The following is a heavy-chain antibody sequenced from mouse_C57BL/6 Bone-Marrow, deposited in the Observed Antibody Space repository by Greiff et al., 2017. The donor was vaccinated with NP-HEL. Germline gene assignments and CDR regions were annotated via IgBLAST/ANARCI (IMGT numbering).Heavy chain of an antibody. D-gene: IGHD1-1*01. J-gene: IGHJ2*01. CDR2: IYPGNSDT. CDR3: TRENLDYYGSGDY. Sequence: VQLKESGTVLARPGASVKMSCKTSGYKFTSYWMHWVKQRPGQGLEGIGAIYPGNSDTSYNQKFKGKAKLTAVTSASTAYMELSSLTNEDSAVYYCTRENLDYYGSGDYWGQGTTLTVSS. CDR1: GYKFTSYW. V-gene: IGHV1-5*01.